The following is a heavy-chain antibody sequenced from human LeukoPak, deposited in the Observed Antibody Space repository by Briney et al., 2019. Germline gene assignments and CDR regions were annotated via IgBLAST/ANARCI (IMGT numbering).Heavy chain of an antibody. D-gene: IGHD3-9*01. J-gene: IGHJ3*02. CDR2: IYYSGIT. Sequence: SETLSLTCTVSGDSISSRSHYWGWIRQPPGKGLEWIGNIYYSGITYYNPSLKSRVIISVDMSKNQFSMKLSSVIAADTAVYYCARLSPGRYDAFDIWGQGTMVTVSS. CDR1: GDSISSRSHY. CDR3: ARLSPGRYDAFDI. V-gene: IGHV4-39*01.